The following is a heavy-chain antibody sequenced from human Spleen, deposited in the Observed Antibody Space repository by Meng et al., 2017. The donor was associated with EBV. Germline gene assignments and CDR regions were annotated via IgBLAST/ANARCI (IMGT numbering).Heavy chain of an antibody. CDR2: ISYTCNT. J-gene: IGHJ4*02. CDR1: CHLFVSVGVY. Sequence: QKRWVPGVVKGVQTPVHVCAGFCHLFVSVGVYWAWCRQPPGEGLGWIGYISYTCNTDYNPSLKGPISMSVDTSGNRCSLSLCSVTAADTAVYYRARDAPVSHFDYWGQGTLVTVSS. V-gene: IGHV4-30-4*01. D-gene: IGHD3-22*01. CDR3: ARDAPVSHFDY.